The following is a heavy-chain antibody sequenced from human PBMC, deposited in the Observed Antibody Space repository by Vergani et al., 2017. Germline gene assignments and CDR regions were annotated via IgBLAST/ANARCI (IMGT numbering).Heavy chain of an antibody. CDR3: AKDLGTSSGGGWFDP. J-gene: IGHJ5*02. V-gene: IGHV3-9*02. CDR2: ISWNSNSI. Sequence: EVQLEESGGGLVLPGRSLRLSCVASGFTSAGYAMHWVRQAPGKGLEWVSGISWNSNSIGYADSVKGRFTISRDNAKNSLYLQMNSLRAEDTALYYCAKDLGTSSGGGWFDPWGQGTLDTVSS. D-gene: IGHD6-6*01. CDR1: GFTSAGYA.